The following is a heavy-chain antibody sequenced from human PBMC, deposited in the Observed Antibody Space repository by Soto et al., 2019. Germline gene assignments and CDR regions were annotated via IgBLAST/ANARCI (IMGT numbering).Heavy chain of an antibody. J-gene: IGHJ6*02. V-gene: IGHV1-69*13. D-gene: IGHD5-18*01. CDR2: IIPIFGTA. Sequence: SVKVSCKASGGTFSSYPISWVRQAPGQGLEWMGGIIPIFGTANYAQKFQGRVTITADESTSTAYMELSSLRSEDTAVCYCARSTVDTAMVAGRLLYYGMDVWGQGTTVTVSS. CDR3: ARSTVDTAMVAGRLLYYGMDV. CDR1: GGTFSSYP.